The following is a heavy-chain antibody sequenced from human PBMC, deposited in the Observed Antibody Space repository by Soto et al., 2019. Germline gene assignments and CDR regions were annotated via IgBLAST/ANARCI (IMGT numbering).Heavy chain of an antibody. Sequence: QVQVVESGGGVVQPGGSLTLSCAASGFTFSRYGIHWVRQAPGKGLEWLAVISFDGSKKDYADSVKGRFTSSRDNSENTVFLQMNSVRTEDTAVYYCARVLEGSSSWYSTPIFWGQGSLVTVSS. CDR3: ARVLEGSSSWYSTPIF. CDR2: ISFDGSKK. V-gene: IGHV3-30*03. D-gene: IGHD6-13*01. J-gene: IGHJ1*01. CDR1: GFTFSRYG.